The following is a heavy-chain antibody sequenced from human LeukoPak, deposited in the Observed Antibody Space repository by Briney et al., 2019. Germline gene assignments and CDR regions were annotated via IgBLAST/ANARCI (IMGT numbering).Heavy chain of an antibody. Sequence: GGSLRFSCTASGFTFGDYAMSWIRQAPGKGLEWVGFIRSKAYGETADYAASVKGRFTISRDDSKAIAYLQMNSLETEDTAVYHCTRDRGAYNLYDYWGQGTLVTVSS. CDR3: TRDRGAYNLYDY. V-gene: IGHV3-49*03. CDR2: IRSKAYGETA. J-gene: IGHJ4*02. D-gene: IGHD1-1*01. CDR1: GFTFGDYA.